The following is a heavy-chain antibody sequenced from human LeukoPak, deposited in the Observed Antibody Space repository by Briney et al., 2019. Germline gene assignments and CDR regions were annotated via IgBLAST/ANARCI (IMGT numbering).Heavy chain of an antibody. Sequence: GGSLRLSCAASGFTFSDYYMSWIRQAPGKGLEWVSYISSSGSTIYYADSVKGRFTISRDNAKNSLYLQMNSLRAEDTAVYYCAKDFPDYGDYGNWFDPWGQGTLVTVSS. D-gene: IGHD4-17*01. CDR1: GFTFSDYY. V-gene: IGHV3-11*04. J-gene: IGHJ5*02. CDR2: ISSSGSTI. CDR3: AKDFPDYGDYGNWFDP.